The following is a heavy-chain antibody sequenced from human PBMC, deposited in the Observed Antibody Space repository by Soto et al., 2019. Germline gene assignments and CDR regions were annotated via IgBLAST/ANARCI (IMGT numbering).Heavy chain of an antibody. J-gene: IGHJ6*02. D-gene: IGHD4-17*01. CDR1: GFTFSSYA. CDR3: ARDQTTVVTTYYYYYVMDV. V-gene: IGHV3-30-3*01. Sequence: ALRLSCAASGFTFSSYAMHWVRQAPGKGLEWVAVISYDGSNKYYADSVKGRFTISRDNSKNTLYLQMNSLRAEDTAVYYCARDQTTVVTTYYYYYVMDVWGQGTTVTVSS. CDR2: ISYDGSNK.